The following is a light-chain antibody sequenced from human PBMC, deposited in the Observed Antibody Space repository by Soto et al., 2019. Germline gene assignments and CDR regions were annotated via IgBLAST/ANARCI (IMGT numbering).Light chain of an antibody. CDR2: WAS. CDR1: RSVLHSSNNKNY. Sequence: EIVMTQSPDSLAVSLGESATMKCKSSRSVLHSSNNKNYLAWYQQKPGQPPKVLIYWASTREAGVPDRFSGSGSGTDFTLTISSLQAEDVAVYYCQQFYSSWTFGQGTKVEIK. J-gene: IGKJ1*01. V-gene: IGKV4-1*01. CDR3: QQFYSSWT.